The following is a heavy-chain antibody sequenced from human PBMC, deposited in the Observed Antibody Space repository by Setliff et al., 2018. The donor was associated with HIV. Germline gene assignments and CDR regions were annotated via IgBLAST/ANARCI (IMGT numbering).Heavy chain of an antibody. CDR3: AKGAGFYGDYTFDY. J-gene: IGHJ4*02. CDR1: GASITSHY. Sequence: SETLSLTCTVSGASITSHYWSWIRQSPGRELEWIGYIYSTGSTNYNPSLQSRVSISMDASKNKFSLKVTSVTSADSAVYYCAKGAGFYGDYTFDYWGQGNLVTVSS. CDR2: IYSTGST. V-gene: IGHV4-59*11. D-gene: IGHD4-17*01.